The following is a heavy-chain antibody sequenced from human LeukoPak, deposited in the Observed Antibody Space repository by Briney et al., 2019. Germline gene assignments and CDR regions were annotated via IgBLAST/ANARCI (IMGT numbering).Heavy chain of an antibody. Sequence: ASVKVSCKASGYTFTSYYVHWVRQAPGQRLEWMGIINSSGGSTTYAQKFQGRVTMTRDTSTSTVYMELSSLRSEDTAVYYCARGGGSWTLDYWGQGTLVTVSS. V-gene: IGHV1-46*01. CDR3: ARGGGSWTLDY. J-gene: IGHJ4*02. CDR1: GYTFTSYY. D-gene: IGHD2-15*01. CDR2: INSSGGST.